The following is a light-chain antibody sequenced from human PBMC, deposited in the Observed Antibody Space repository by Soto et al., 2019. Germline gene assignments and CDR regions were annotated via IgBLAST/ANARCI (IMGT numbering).Light chain of an antibody. CDR2: LGS. V-gene: IGKV2-28*01. J-gene: IGKJ4*01. Sequence: DIVMTQSPLSLPVTPGEPASISCRSSQSLLYSNGYNYLDWYLQKPGQSPHLLIYLGSNRASGVPDRFSGSGSGTDFELKISRVEAEDVGVYYCMQTLQTPLTFGGGTRVEIK. CDR3: MQTLQTPLT. CDR1: QSLLYSNGYNY.